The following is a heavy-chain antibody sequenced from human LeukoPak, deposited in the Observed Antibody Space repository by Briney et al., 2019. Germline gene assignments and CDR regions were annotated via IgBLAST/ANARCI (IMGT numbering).Heavy chain of an antibody. CDR3: ARIGYRSSSFDY. Sequence: GGSLRLSCAASGFTFSNYWMRWVRQAPGKGLEWVANIKQDGSEIDYVDSMKGRLTISRDNAKNSLFLQVNSLRAEDTAVYFCARIGYRSSSFDYWGQGTLVTVSS. J-gene: IGHJ4*02. V-gene: IGHV3-7*01. D-gene: IGHD6-13*01. CDR1: GFTFSNYW. CDR2: IKQDGSEI.